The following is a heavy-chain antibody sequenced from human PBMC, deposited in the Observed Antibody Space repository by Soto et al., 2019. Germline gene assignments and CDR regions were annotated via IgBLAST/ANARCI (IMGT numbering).Heavy chain of an antibody. CDR1: GGTFSSYA. V-gene: IGHV1-69*12. Sequence: QVQLVQSGAEVKKPGSSVKVSCKASGGTFSSYAISWVRQAPGQGLEWMGGFIPIFGTANYAQKFQGRVTIPAXXXPXXGYMELSSLRSEDTAVYYCARSGARPGDYYYGMDVWGQGTTVTVSS. CDR2: FIPIFGTA. CDR3: ARSGARPGDYYYGMDV. J-gene: IGHJ6*02. D-gene: IGHD3-10*01.